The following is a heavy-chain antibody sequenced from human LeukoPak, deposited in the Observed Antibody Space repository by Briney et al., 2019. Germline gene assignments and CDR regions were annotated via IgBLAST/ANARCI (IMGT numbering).Heavy chain of an antibody. Sequence: RAESLTLSCAVARFSLSSFWMSWVRQVDGRGLGWLANKKQNGSEKYCVDSEKGRFTLSRENAKNSLYLQMNSLRAEDTAVYYCARERQWDSGLDYWGQGTLVTVSS. CDR1: RFSLSSFW. D-gene: IGHD1-26*01. V-gene: IGHV3-7*01. CDR2: KKQNGSEK. J-gene: IGHJ4*02. CDR3: ARERQWDSGLDY.